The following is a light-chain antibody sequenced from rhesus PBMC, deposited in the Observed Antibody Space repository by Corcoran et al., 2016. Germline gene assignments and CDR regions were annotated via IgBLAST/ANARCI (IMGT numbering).Light chain of an antibody. CDR1: QGISSY. CDR3: QQRNSYPRT. J-gene: IGKJ1*01. V-gene: IGKV1-38*01. Sequence: DIQLTQSPSSLSASVGDRVTITCRASQGISSYLAWYQQKPGKAPKLLIYDASNLHSGVPSRFSGSGSGTDFTLPSSSLQPEDFAVYYCQQRNSYPRTFGQGTKVEIK. CDR2: DAS.